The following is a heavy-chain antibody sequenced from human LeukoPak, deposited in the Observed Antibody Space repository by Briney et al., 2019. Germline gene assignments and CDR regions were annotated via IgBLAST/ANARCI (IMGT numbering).Heavy chain of an antibody. CDR2: INPNSGGT. CDR3: ARGGRSIFGVADY. D-gene: IGHD3-3*01. V-gene: IGHV1-2*02. Sequence: ASVKVSCKASGYTFTGYYMHRVRQAPGQGLEWMGWINPNSGGTNYAQKFQGRVTMTRDTSISTAYMELSRVRSDDTAVYYCARGGRSIFGVADYWGQGTLVTVSS. J-gene: IGHJ4*02. CDR1: GYTFTGYY.